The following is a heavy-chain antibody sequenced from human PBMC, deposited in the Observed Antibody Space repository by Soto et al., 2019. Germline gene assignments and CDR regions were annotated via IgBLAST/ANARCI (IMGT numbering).Heavy chain of an antibody. CDR1: GGSFSGYY. V-gene: IGHV4-34*01. CDR3: ARDGATWIQLWYFDY. J-gene: IGHJ4*02. Sequence: SETLSLTCAVYGGSFSGYYWSWIRQPPGKGLEWIGEINHSGSTNYNPSLKSRVTISVDTSKNQFSLKLSSVTAADTAVYYCARDGATWIQLWYFDYWGQGTLVTV. D-gene: IGHD5-18*01. CDR2: INHSGST.